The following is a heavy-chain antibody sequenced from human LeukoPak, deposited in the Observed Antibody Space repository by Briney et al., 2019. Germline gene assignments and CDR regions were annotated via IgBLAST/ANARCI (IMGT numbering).Heavy chain of an antibody. CDR1: GGTFSSYA. CDR2: IIPIFGIA. V-gene: IGHV1-69*04. J-gene: IGHJ4*02. CDR3: ATDGGYYDSSGYYCFDY. D-gene: IGHD3-22*01. Sequence: SVKVSCKASGGTFSSYAISWVRQASGQGLEWMGRIIPIFGIANYAQKFQGRVTITADKSTSTAYMELSSLRSEDTAVYYCATDGGYYDSSGYYCFDYWGQGTLVTVSS.